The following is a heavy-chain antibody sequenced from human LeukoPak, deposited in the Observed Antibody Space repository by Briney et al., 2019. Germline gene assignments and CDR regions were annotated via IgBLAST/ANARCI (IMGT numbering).Heavy chain of an antibody. V-gene: IGHV1-18*01. D-gene: IGHD3-22*01. CDR3: ARGNYYESGNYYYYYFDF. CDR2: ISAYNCNT. J-gene: IGHJ4*02. Sequence: ASVKVSCKASGYTFTNFGISWVRQAPGQGLEWVGWISAYNCNTNYAQKLQGRVTMTTDTSTNTAYMKLRNLRSDDTAVFYCARGNYYESGNYYYYYFDFWGQGTLVTVSS. CDR1: GYTFTNFG.